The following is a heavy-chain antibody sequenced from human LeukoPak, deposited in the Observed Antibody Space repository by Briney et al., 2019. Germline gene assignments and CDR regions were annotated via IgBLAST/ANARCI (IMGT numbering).Heavy chain of an antibody. D-gene: IGHD1-1*01. V-gene: IGHV4-59*08. J-gene: IGHJ4*02. Sequence: PSDTLSLTCTVSGGSIGGNYWTWIRQPPGKGLEWIGYIFQSGNTNYNPSLKSRFTISLDMSKNQSSLKLTSVAAPDTAVYYWARRTTVAPEDHFGSCGQGILVTVSP. CDR3: ARRTTVAPEDHFGS. CDR2: IFQSGNT. CDR1: GGSIGGNY.